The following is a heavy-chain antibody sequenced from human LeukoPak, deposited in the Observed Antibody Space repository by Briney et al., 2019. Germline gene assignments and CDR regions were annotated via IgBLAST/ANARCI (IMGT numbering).Heavy chain of an antibody. J-gene: IGHJ4*02. D-gene: IGHD6-13*01. Sequence: PGGSLRLSCAASGXDVSSNSVSWVRQAPGKGLEWVSVIFSGGSTNYANSMKGRFTISRDNSKNTLYLQMNSLRGEDTAVYYCAAWRGSNWFDYWGQGTQVTVSS. CDR2: IFSGGST. CDR1: GXDVSSNS. CDR3: AAWRGSNWFDY. V-gene: IGHV3-53*01.